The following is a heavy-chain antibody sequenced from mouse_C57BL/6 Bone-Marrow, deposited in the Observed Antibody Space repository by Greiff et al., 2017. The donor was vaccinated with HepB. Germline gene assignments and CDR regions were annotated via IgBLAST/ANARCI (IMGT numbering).Heavy chain of an antibody. CDR3: PRDSSGSWFAY. CDR2: IDPSDSET. D-gene: IGHD3-2*02. V-gene: IGHV1-52*01. J-gene: IGHJ3*01. CDR1: GYTFTSYW. Sequence: QVQLQQPGAELVRPGSSVKLSCKASGYTFTSYWMHWVKQRPIQGLEWIGNIDPSDSETHYNQKFKDKATLTVDKSSSTAYMQLSSLTSEDSAVYYCPRDSSGSWFAYWGQGTLVTVSA.